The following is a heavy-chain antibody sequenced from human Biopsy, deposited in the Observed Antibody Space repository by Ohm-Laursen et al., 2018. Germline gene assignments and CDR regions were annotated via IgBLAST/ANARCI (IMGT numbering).Heavy chain of an antibody. J-gene: IGHJ2*01. V-gene: IGHV1-2*02. Sequence: AASVKVSCKPSGYTFTAFSVHWLRQAPGQGLEWMGWINPKSGDTDYPQNFQGRVSMTRDTSISTAYMDLSRLRSDDTAVYYCARGRRHCSGTCSRWYFDPWGRGTLVTVSS. D-gene: IGHD2-2*01. CDR1: GYTFTAFS. CDR3: ARGRRHCSGTCSRWYFDP. CDR2: INPKSGDT.